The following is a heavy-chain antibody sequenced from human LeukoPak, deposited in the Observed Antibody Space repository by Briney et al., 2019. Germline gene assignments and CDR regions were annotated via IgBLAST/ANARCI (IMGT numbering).Heavy chain of an antibody. Sequence: PGGSLRLSCAASGFTFSSYAMSWVRQAPGKGLEWVSAISGSGGSTYYADSVKGRFTISRDNSKNTLYLQMNSLGAEDTAVYYCAKSKTYCGGDCYSPFDDYWGQGTLVTVSS. CDR1: GFTFSSYA. V-gene: IGHV3-23*01. J-gene: IGHJ4*02. D-gene: IGHD2-21*02. CDR3: AKSKTYCGGDCYSPFDDY. CDR2: ISGSGGST.